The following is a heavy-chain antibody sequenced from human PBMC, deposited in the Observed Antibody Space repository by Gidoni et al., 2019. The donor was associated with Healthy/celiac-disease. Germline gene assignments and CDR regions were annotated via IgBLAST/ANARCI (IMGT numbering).Heavy chain of an antibody. J-gene: IGHJ3*02. V-gene: IGHV4-4*07. CDR1: GGSISSYY. CDR3: AREAVPAVHDAFDI. CDR2: IYTSGST. Sequence: QVQLQESGPGLVKPSETLSLTCTVSGGSISSYYWSWIRQPAGKGLEWIGRIYTSGSTNYNPSLKSRVTMSVDTSKNQFSLKLSSVTAADTAVYYCAREAVPAVHDAFDIWGQGTMVTVSS. D-gene: IGHD2-2*01.